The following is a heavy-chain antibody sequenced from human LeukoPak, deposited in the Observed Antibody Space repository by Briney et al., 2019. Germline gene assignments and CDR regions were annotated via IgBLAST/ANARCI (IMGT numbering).Heavy chain of an antibody. D-gene: IGHD2/OR15-2a*01. V-gene: IGHV1-69*05. CDR1: GGTFSSYA. CDR3: AREIGVYFDY. J-gene: IGHJ4*02. Sequence: SVKVSCKASGGTFSSYAISWVRQAPGQGLEWMGGIIPIFGTANYAQKFQGRVTITTDESASTAYMELSSLRSEDTAGYYCAREIGVYFDYWGQGTLVTVSS. CDR2: IIPIFGTA.